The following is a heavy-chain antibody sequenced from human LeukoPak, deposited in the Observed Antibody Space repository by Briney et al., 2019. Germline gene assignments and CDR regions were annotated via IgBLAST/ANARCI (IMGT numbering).Heavy chain of an antibody. V-gene: IGHV3-30-3*01. D-gene: IGHD3-10*01. CDR2: ISYDGSNK. Sequence: GGSLRLSCAASGFTFSSYAMHWVRQAPGKGLEWVAVISYDGSNKYYADSVKGRFTISRDNSKNTLYLQMNSLRAEDTAVYYCARDLPILLWFGELDYWGQGALVTVSS. J-gene: IGHJ4*02. CDR3: ARDLPILLWFGELDY. CDR1: GFTFSSYA.